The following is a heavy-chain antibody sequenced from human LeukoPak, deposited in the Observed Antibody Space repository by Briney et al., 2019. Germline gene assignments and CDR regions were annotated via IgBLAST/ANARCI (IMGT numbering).Heavy chain of an antibody. CDR2: IYYSGST. J-gene: IGHJ5*02. D-gene: IGHD2-2*01. V-gene: IGHV4-59*01. CDR1: GGSISSYY. Sequence: SETLSLTCTVSGGSISSYYWSWIRQPPGKGLEWIGYIYYSGSTNYNPSLKSRVTISVDTSKNQFSLKLSSVTAADTAVYYCARDLGSTSPYNWFDPWGQGTPVTVSS. CDR3: ARDLGSTSPYNWFDP.